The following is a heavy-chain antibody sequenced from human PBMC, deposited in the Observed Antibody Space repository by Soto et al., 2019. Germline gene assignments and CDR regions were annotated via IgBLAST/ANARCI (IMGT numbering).Heavy chain of an antibody. CDR1: GGSISSGGTGSY. J-gene: IGHJ4*02. CDR2: IYYTGNT. D-gene: IGHD1-1*01. Sequence: QVQLQESGPGLVKPSQTLSLTCTVSGGSISSGGTGSYWTWIRQLPGKGLEWIGYIYYTGNTYYNPSLKSRPTISIDTSENQFSLKLPSVTAADTAVYFCASGHDAYKVRYWGQGTLVNVSS. V-gene: IGHV4-31*03. CDR3: ASGHDAYKVRY.